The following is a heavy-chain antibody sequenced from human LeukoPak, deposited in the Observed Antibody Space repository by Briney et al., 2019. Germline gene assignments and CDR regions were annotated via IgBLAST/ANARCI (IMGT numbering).Heavy chain of an antibody. CDR2: IYYSGST. V-gene: IGHV4-59*01. CDR1: GGSISSYY. D-gene: IGHD2-15*01. Sequence: PSETLSLTCTLSGGSISSYYWSWLRQPPGKGLAWIGYIYYSGSTHYNPSLKSRVTISVDTSKNQFSLKLSSVTAADTAVYYCAGADCSGGSCYGGDNWFDRWGQGTLVTVSS. J-gene: IGHJ5*02. CDR3: AGADCSGGSCYGGDNWFDR.